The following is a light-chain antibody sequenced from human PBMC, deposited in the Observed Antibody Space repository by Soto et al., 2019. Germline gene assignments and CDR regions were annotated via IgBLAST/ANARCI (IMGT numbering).Light chain of an antibody. Sequence: SALTQPASVSGSPGQSITITCTGSTSDIGSYNYVSWYLQDPGKAPKLIIYDVSYRPSGVSNRFFGSKSGNTASLTISALQAEDEADYYCSSYTSSSTDVFGTGTKLTVL. CDR1: TSDIGSYNY. V-gene: IGLV2-14*01. CDR3: SSYTSSSTDV. J-gene: IGLJ1*01. CDR2: DVS.